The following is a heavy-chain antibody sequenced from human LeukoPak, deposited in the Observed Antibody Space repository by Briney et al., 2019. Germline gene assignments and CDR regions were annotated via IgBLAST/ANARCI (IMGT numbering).Heavy chain of an antibody. D-gene: IGHD2-2*01. CDR1: GFTLSNYN. V-gene: IGHV3-48*01. Sequence: GGSLRLSCAASGFTLSNYNMNWVRQAPGKGLEWVSYVSPNGYTTHYAVSVKGRFTISRDNAKDSLYLQMNSLRAEDTAVYYCARGVPAAISNWYFDLWGRGTLVTVSS. CDR3: ARGVPAAISNWYFDL. J-gene: IGHJ2*01. CDR2: VSPNGYTT.